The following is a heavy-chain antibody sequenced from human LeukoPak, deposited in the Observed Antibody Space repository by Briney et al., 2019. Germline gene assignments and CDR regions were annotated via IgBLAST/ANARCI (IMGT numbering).Heavy chain of an antibody. Sequence: GGSPRLSCAASGFTFSSYWMHWVGQAPGKGLVWVSRINSDGRSTSYADSVKGRFTISRDNAKNTLYLQMNSLRAEDTAVYYCARANYDSGLIPVYYFDYWGQGTLVTVSS. V-gene: IGHV3-74*01. CDR3: ARANYDSGLIPVYYFDY. CDR1: GFTFSSYW. CDR2: INSDGRST. D-gene: IGHD3-16*01. J-gene: IGHJ4*02.